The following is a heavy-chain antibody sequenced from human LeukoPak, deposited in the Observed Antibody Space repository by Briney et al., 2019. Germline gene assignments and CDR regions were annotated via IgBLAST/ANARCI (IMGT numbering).Heavy chain of an antibody. D-gene: IGHD3-22*01. CDR1: GFTFSNAW. CDR3: TTAYYDSGGYYNDY. Sequence: GGSLRLSCAASGFTFSNAWMSWVRQAPGKGLEWVGRIKSKTDGGTTDYAAPVKGRFTISRDDSKNTLYLQMNSLKTEDTAVYYCTTAYYDSGGYYNDYWGQGTLVTVSS. V-gene: IGHV3-15*01. J-gene: IGHJ4*02. CDR2: IKSKTDGGTT.